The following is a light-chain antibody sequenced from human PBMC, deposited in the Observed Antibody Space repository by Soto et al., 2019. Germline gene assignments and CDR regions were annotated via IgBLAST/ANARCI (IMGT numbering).Light chain of an antibody. CDR2: GAS. CDR1: QSISSNF. J-gene: IGKJ4*01. Sequence: EIVLTQSPCTLSLSPGERATLSCRASQSISSNFLAWHQQKPGQAPRLLIYGASLRATGIPDRFSGSGSGTDFTLTITKLEPEDFAVYFCQQYVAAPRTFGGGTKVEIK. V-gene: IGKV3-20*01. CDR3: QQYVAAPRT.